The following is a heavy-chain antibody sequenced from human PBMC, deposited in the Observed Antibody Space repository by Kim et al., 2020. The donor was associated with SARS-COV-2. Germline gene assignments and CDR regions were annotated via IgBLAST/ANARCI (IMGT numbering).Heavy chain of an antibody. CDR3: AKDPCGDAAIWFDP. CDR1: GDSITSSDYS. V-gene: IGHV4-39*07. D-gene: IGHD4-17*01. Sequence: SETLSLTCTVSGDSITSSDYSWAWIRQSPGKGLQWLGTIYFGGITSYNPSLKSRVTISVDTSKNQFSLKLTSVTAADTAVYYCAKDPCGDAAIWFDP. J-gene: IGHJ5*02. CDR2: IYFGGIT.